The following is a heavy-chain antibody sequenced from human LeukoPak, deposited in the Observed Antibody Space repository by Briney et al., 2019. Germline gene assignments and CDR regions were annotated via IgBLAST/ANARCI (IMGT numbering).Heavy chain of an antibody. J-gene: IGHJ4*02. CDR1: GGSFSGYY. CDR3: ARQGARVYSSSRRFDY. V-gene: IGHV4-34*01. Sequence: SETLSLTCAVYGGSFSGYYWSWIRQPPGKGLGWVGEINHSGSTNYTPSLKSRVTISVDTSKNQFSLKLSSVTAADTAVYYCARQGARVYSSSRRFDYWGQATLVTASS. CDR2: INHSGST. D-gene: IGHD6-6*01.